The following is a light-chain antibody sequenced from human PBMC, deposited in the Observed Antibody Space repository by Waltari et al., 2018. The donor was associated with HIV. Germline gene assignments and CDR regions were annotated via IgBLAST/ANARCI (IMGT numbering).Light chain of an antibody. Sequence: QSALTQPPSASGSPGQSVTISCTGTSTDVGAYNYVSWYQQHSGEAPKLIIYEVTKRPAGGPDRFAGSKSGNTASLTVSGLQAEEEADFYCSSNAGSTVIFGGGTKLTVL. CDR3: SSNAGSTVI. J-gene: IGLJ2*01. V-gene: IGLV2-8*01. CDR2: EVT. CDR1: STDVGAYNY.